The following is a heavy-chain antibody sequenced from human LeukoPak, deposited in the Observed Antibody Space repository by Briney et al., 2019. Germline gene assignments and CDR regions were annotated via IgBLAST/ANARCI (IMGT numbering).Heavy chain of an antibody. J-gene: IGHJ6*02. CDR3: ASDPRSITSRRGDYYFGMDV. CDR2: IGTTGGI. V-gene: IGHV3-13*01. Sequence: PGGSLRLSCAASGFTFSSYDMRWVRQSTGKGLEWVSCIGTTGGIFYPDSSRDRFTISSNNAKKSLYLQMNSLRAGDTDGYFCASDPRSITSRRGDYYFGMDVWGQGTAVTVSS. D-gene: IGHD1-14*01. CDR1: GFTFSSYD.